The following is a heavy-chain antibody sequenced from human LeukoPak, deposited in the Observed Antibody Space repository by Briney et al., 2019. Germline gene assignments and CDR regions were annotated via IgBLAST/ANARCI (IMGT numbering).Heavy chain of an antibody. CDR3: AKRNDSGVDY. J-gene: IGHJ4*02. CDR2: ITDSGIST. CDR1: GFTFSSFA. Sequence: PGGSLRLSCAASGFTFSSFAMTWVRQAPGKGLEWISTITDSGISTYYADSVKGRFTISRDNSKNTLYLQMDSLRADDTAVYYCAKRNDSGVDYWGQGALVTVSS. V-gene: IGHV3-23*01. D-gene: IGHD1-1*01.